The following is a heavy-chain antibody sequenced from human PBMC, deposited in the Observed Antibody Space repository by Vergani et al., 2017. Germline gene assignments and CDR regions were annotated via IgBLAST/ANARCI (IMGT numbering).Heavy chain of an antibody. J-gene: IGHJ4*02. Sequence: EVQLVESGGGLVQPGGSVRLSCEASGFTVSSNYMSWVRQAPGKGLECVQVIYSGGSTYFAYSVKGRFTSSRDNSNNTLYLQMKSLRAEDTAVYYWARDRRRRGIDYWGQGTLVTVSS. D-gene: IGHD6-13*01. CDR3: ARDRRRRGIDY. CDR2: IYSGGST. CDR1: GFTVSSNY. V-gene: IGHV3-66*01.